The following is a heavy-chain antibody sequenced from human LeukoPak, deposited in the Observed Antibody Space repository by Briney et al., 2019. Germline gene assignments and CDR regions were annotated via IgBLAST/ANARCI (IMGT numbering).Heavy chain of an antibody. V-gene: IGHV3-7*01. CDR2: IKQDGSEK. Sequence: GGSLRLSCAASGCTFSSYWMSWVRQTPGKGLEWVANIKQDGSEKYYVDSVKGRFTISRDNAKNSLYLQMNSLRAEDTAVYYCASKNYFDYWGQGTLVTVSS. CDR3: ASKNYFDY. J-gene: IGHJ4*02. CDR1: GCTFSSYW.